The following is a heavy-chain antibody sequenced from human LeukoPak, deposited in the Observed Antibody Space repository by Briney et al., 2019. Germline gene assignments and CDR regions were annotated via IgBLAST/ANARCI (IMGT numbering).Heavy chain of an antibody. CDR1: EYSFTSYW. V-gene: IGHV5-51*01. Sequence: GESLKISCKGSEYSFTSYWIGWVRQMPGKGLERMGIIYPGDSDTRYSPSFQGQVTISADKSISTAYLQWSSLKASDSAMYYCARQGIAVAGTTNYFDYWGQGTLVTVSS. D-gene: IGHD6-19*01. CDR2: IYPGDSDT. CDR3: ARQGIAVAGTTNYFDY. J-gene: IGHJ4*02.